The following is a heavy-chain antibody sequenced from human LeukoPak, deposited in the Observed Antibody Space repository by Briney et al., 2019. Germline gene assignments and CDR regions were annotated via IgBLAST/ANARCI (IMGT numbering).Heavy chain of an antibody. D-gene: IGHD6-19*01. CDR1: GGSISSYY. Sequence: KPSETLSLTCTVSGGSISSYYWSWIRQPPGKGLEWIGYIYNRGGSTNYNPSLETRVTISVDTSKNQFSLKLRSVTAADTAVYYCARDRPGIAVAGDAFDIWGQGTMVTVSS. CDR3: ARDRPGIAVAGDAFDI. CDR2: IYNRGGST. J-gene: IGHJ3*02. V-gene: IGHV4-59*01.